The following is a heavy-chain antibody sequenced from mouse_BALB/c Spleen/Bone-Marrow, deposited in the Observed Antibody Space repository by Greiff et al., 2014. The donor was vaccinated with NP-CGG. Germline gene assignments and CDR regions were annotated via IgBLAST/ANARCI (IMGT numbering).Heavy chain of an antibody. V-gene: IGHV14-4*02. Sequence: VQLQQSGAELVRSGASVRLSCTASGFNIKDYYMHWVKQRPELGLEWIGWIDPENGDXXXAPLXXGXAXMTADPSSNTAYLQLNSLTSEDTAVYYFNRGMVTTNAYGGQGTLVTVSA. J-gene: IGHJ3*01. D-gene: IGHD2-2*01. CDR2: IDPENGDX. CDR1: GFNIKDYY. CDR3: NRGMVTTNAY.